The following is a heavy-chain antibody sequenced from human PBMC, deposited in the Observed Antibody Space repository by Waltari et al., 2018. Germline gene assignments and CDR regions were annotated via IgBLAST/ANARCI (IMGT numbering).Heavy chain of an antibody. CDR2: IYTVGST. Sequence: EVQLVESGGGLIQPGGSLRLSCAVYGFTVSHNYMSWVRQAPGKGLEWVSVIYTVGSTFYADSVRGRFTISRDNSMNTLFLQMNSLRGEDTAVYYCARGHTISGGDYMDVWGKGTTVIVSS. CDR3: ARGHTISGGDYMDV. V-gene: IGHV3-53*01. D-gene: IGHD3-3*01. CDR1: GFTVSHNY. J-gene: IGHJ6*03.